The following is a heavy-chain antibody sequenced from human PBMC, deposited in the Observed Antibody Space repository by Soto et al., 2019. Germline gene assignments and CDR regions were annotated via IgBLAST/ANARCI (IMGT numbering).Heavy chain of an antibody. D-gene: IGHD1-1*01. Sequence: SETLSLTCTVSGGSISTYYWSWIRQPPGEGPEWIGYINYSGSTNYNPSLKSRVTISVDTSNNQFSLKLSSVTAADTAVYFCARGTIVGPWGQGTLVTVSS. CDR2: INYSGST. CDR1: GGSISTYY. CDR3: ARGTIVGP. J-gene: IGHJ5*02. V-gene: IGHV4-59*01.